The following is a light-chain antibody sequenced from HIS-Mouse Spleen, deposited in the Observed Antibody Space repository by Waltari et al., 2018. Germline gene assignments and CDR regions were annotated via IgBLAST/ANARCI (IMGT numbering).Light chain of an antibody. Sequence: SYELTQPPSVSVSPGQTARITCSGDALPKQYAYWSQQKPGQAPGLVIYKDSGRPSGIPERFSGSSSGTTVTLTISGVQAEDEADYYCQSADSSGTYWVFGGGTKLNVL. J-gene: IGLJ3*02. CDR3: QSADSSGTYWV. CDR2: KDS. V-gene: IGLV3-25*03. CDR1: ALPKQY.